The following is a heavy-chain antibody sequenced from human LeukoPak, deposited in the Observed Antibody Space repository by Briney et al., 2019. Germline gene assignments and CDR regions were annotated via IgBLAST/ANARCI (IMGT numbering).Heavy chain of an antibody. CDR2: INPNSGGT. Sequence: GASVKVSCKASGYSFTGYYMHWGRQAPGQGLEWMGWINPNSGGTNYAQKFQGRVTMTRDTSISTAYMELSRLRSDDTAVYYCAPARGSSGWHAFDYWGQGTLVTVSS. J-gene: IGHJ4*02. D-gene: IGHD6-19*01. V-gene: IGHV1-2*02. CDR1: GYSFTGYY. CDR3: APARGSSGWHAFDY.